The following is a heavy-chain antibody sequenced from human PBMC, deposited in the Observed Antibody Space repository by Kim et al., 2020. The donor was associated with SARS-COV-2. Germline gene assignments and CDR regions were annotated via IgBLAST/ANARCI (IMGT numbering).Heavy chain of an antibody. CDR3: ARDLKVPIY. CDR2: SST. Sequence: SSTSYADSVKGRFTSSRDNAKNTLYLQMNSLRAEDTAVYYCARDLKVPIYWGQGTLVTVSS. J-gene: IGHJ4*02. V-gene: IGHV3-74*01.